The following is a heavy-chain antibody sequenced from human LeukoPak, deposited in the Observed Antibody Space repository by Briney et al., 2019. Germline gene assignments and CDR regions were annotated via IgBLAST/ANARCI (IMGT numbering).Heavy chain of an antibody. CDR2: MNPNSGNT. D-gene: IGHD2-2*01. J-gene: IGHJ4*02. V-gene: IGHV1-8*01. Sequence: ASVKVSCKASGYSFTSYDINWVRQATGQGPEWMGWMNPNSGNTGYAQKFQGRVTITRNTSISTAYMELSSLRSEDTAVYYCARRGYCSSTSCHEDYWGQGTLVTVSS. CDR1: GYSFTSYD. CDR3: ARRGYCSSTSCHEDY.